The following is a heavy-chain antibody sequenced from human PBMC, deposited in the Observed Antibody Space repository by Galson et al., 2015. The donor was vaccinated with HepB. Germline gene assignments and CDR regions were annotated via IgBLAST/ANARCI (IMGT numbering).Heavy chain of an antibody. J-gene: IGHJ4*02. CDR3: ARQWDSSGWYEDRGTDY. CDR2: IDPSDSYT. D-gene: IGHD6-19*01. V-gene: IGHV5-10-1*01. CDR1: GYSFTSYW. Sequence: QSGAEVKKPGESLRISCKGSGYSFTSYWISWVRQMPGKGLEWMGRIDPSDSYTNYSPSFQGHVTISADKSISTAYLQWSSLKASDTAMYYCARQWDSSGWYEDRGTDYWGQGTLVTVSS.